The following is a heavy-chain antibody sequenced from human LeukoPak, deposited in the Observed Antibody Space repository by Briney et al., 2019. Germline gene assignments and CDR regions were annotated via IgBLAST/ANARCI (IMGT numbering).Heavy chain of an antibody. CDR1: GGSISSYY. CDR3: ARGPAFDI. V-gene: IGHV4-59*01. J-gene: IGHJ3*02. CDR2: IYYSGST. Sequence: SETLSLTCTVSGGSISSYYWSWIRQPPGKGLEWIGYIYYSGSTNYNPSLKSRVTISVDTSKNQFSLKLSSVTAVDTAVYYCARGPAFDIWGQGTMVTVSS.